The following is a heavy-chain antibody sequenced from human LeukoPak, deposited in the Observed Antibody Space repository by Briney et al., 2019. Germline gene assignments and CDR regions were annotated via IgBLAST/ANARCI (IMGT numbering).Heavy chain of an antibody. Sequence: PSETLSLTCAVYGGSFSGYYWSWIRQPPGKGLEWIGEINHSGSTNYNPSLKSRVTISVDTSKNQFSLKLSSVTAADTAVYYCARDQWRGFDYWGQGTLVTVSS. V-gene: IGHV4-34*01. CDR1: GGSFSGYY. CDR2: INHSGST. D-gene: IGHD2-8*01. CDR3: ARDQWRGFDY. J-gene: IGHJ4*02.